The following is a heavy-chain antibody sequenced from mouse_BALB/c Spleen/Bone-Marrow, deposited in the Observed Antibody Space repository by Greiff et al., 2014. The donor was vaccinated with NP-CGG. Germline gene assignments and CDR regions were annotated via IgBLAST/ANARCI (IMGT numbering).Heavy chain of an antibody. D-gene: IGHD2-14*01. J-gene: IGHJ4*01. V-gene: IGHV14-3*02. Sequence: EVQLVESGAELVKPGASVKLSCTASGFNINDTYIHWVKQRPEQGLEWIGRIDPANGNTKYDPKFQGKATITTDTSSNTAYLQLSSLTSEDTAVDYCAQGYDWAMDYWGQGTSVTVSS. CDR1: GFNINDTY. CDR3: AQGYDWAMDY. CDR2: IDPANGNT.